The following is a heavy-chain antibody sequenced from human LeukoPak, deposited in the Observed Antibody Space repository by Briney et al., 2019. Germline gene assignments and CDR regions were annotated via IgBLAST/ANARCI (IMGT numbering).Heavy chain of an antibody. Sequence: SETLSLTCTVSGGSISSYYLSWIRQPAGKGLEWIGRIYTSGSTNYNPSLKSRVTMSVDTSKNQFSLKLSSVTAADTAVYYCAGYDFWSGYSSGAFDIWGQGTMVTVSS. CDR1: GGSISSYY. V-gene: IGHV4-4*07. CDR3: AGYDFWSGYSSGAFDI. CDR2: IYTSGST. D-gene: IGHD3-3*01. J-gene: IGHJ3*02.